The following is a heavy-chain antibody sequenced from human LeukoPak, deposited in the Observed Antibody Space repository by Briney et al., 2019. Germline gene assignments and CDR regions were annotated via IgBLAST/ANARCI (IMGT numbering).Heavy chain of an antibody. CDR2: IKSKTDGGTT. J-gene: IGHJ4*02. CDR1: VYTFSNAW. D-gene: IGHD3-3*01. CDR3: ATEAGYNFCSGYLDY. V-gene: IGHV3-15*01. Sequence: GVCLRLSWSASVYTFSNAWMSWVREAPWKGLEWVGRIKSKTDGGTTDYAAPVKGRFTISRDDSKNTLYLQMNSLKTEDTAVYYCATEAGYNFCSGYLDYWGQGTLVTVSS.